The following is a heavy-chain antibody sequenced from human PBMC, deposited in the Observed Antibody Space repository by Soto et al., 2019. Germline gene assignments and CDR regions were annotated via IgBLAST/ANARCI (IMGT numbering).Heavy chain of an antibody. Sequence: QVQLQEWGPGLVKPSQTLSLTCTVSGGSISSGGYYWSWIRQHPGKGLEWIGYIYYSGSTYYNPSLKSRVTISVDTSKNQFSLKLSSVTAADTAVYYCARDTVVVAATPPAEYYYYYYMDVWGKGTTVTASS. V-gene: IGHV4-31*03. CDR2: IYYSGST. CDR3: ARDTVVVAATPPAEYYYYYYMDV. CDR1: GGSISSGGYY. J-gene: IGHJ6*03. D-gene: IGHD2-15*01.